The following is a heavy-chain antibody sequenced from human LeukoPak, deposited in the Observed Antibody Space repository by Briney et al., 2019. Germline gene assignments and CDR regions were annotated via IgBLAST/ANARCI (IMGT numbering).Heavy chain of an antibody. D-gene: IGHD2-2*01. Sequence: ASVTVSCTASGGTFSSYAISWVRQAPGQGLEWMGGIIPIFGTANYAQKFQGRVTITADESTSTAYMELSSLRSEDTAVYYCARGSKAYQLLCSFDYWGQGTLVTVSS. J-gene: IGHJ4*02. CDR1: GGTFSSYA. V-gene: IGHV1-69*13. CDR2: IIPIFGTA. CDR3: ARGSKAYQLLCSFDY.